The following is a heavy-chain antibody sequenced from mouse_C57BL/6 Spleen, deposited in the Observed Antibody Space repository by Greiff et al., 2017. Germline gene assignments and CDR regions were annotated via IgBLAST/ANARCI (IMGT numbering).Heavy chain of an antibody. D-gene: IGHD3-2*02. V-gene: IGHV1-52*01. CDR3: ARSGATAQATFAY. J-gene: IGHJ3*01. CDR1: GYTFTSYW. Sequence: QVQLQQPGAELVRPGSSVKLSCKASGYTFTSYWMHWVKQRPIQGLEWIGNIDPSDSETHYTQKFKDKATLTVDKSSSTAYMQLSSLTSEDSAVYYCARSGATAQATFAYWGQGTLVTVSA. CDR2: IDPSDSET.